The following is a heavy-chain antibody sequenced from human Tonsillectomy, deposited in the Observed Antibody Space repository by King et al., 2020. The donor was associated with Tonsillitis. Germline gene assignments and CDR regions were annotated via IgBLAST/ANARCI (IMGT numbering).Heavy chain of an antibody. J-gene: IGHJ6*02. V-gene: IGHV3-43D*03. CDR3: AKSNPARGMDV. Sequence: VQLVESGGVVVQPGGSLRLSCATSGFTFDDYAMEWVRQAPGKCLECVSLISWDGGSTYYADSVKGRFTISRDNTKNSLYLQMNRLRAEDAALYYCAKSNPARGMDVWGQGTTVIVSS. CDR2: ISWDGGST. CDR1: GFTFDDYA.